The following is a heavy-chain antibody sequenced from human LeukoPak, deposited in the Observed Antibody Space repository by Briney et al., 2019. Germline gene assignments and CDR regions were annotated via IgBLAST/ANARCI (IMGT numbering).Heavy chain of an antibody. D-gene: IGHD5-24*01. CDR3: ARGDGYYFDY. CDR2: IYYSGTA. CDR1: GGSISSSGYY. J-gene: IGHJ4*02. V-gene: IGHV4-31*03. Sequence: SETLSLTCTVSGGSISSSGYYWSWIRQLPGKGLEWIGYIYYSGTAYYNPSLKSRVTISVDTSKNQFSLNLTSLTAADTAVYYCARGDGYYFDYWGQGTLVTVSS.